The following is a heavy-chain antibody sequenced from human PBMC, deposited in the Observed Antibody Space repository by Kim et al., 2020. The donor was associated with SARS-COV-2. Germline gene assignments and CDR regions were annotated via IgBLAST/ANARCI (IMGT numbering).Heavy chain of an antibody. D-gene: IGHD1-1*01. CDR1: GFTFSAYG. CDR2: IWFDGNNK. J-gene: IGHJ3*01. V-gene: IGHV3-33*06. Sequence: GGSLRLSCAASGFTFSAYGMHWVRQAPGKGLEWVAVIWFDGNNKYYGDSVKGRFTISRDNSRNILYLEMNSLRAEDTAVYYCAKAGYRDPWDDAFDVWGQGAMVTVSS. CDR3: AKAGYRDPWDDAFDV.